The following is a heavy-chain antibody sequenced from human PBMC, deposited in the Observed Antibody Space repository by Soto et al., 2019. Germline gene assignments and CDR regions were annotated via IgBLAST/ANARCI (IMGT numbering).Heavy chain of an antibody. V-gene: IGHV3-13*01. CDR2: IGTAGDT. D-gene: IGHD3-10*01. J-gene: IGHJ4*02. Sequence: EVQLVESGGGLVQPGGSLRLSCAASGFTFGTYDMHWGRQAPGKGLEWVSAIGTAGDTYYPGAVKGRFTISRENAKNSLYPQMNSLRAGDTAVSYCARSALGSFDYWGQGTLVTVSS. CDR1: GFTFGTYD. CDR3: ARSALGSFDY.